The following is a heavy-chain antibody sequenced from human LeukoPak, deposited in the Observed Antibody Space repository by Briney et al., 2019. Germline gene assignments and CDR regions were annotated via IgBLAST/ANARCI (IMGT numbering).Heavy chain of an antibody. Sequence: SETLSLTCAVYGGSFSGDYWRWIRQPPGKGLECIGFIYYSGSTYYNPSLKSRVTISVDTSKNQFSLKLSSVTAADTAIYYWARAVDSSGYYYGRGRKYFAYWGQGSLVTV. CDR3: ARAVDSSGYYYGRGRKYFAY. CDR1: GGSFSGDY. J-gene: IGHJ4*02. V-gene: IGHV4-34*01. D-gene: IGHD3-22*01. CDR2: IYYSGST.